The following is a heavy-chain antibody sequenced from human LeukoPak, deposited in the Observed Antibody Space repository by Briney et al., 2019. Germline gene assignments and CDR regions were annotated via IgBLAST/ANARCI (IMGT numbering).Heavy chain of an antibody. Sequence: SETLSLTCTVSGGSISRGSYYWSWIRQPAGKGLEWIGRIYTSRSTNYNPSLKSRVTISVDTSKNQFSLKLSSVTAADTAVYYCARVRKWQLDYWGQGTLVTVSS. CDR2: IYTSRST. CDR1: GGSISRGSYY. V-gene: IGHV4-61*02. J-gene: IGHJ4*02. D-gene: IGHD5-12*01. CDR3: ARVRKWQLDY.